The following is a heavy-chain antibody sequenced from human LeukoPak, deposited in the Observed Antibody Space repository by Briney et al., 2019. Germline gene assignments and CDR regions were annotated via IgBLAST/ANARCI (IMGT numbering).Heavy chain of an antibody. CDR3: ARGPESGSYFAWFGP. V-gene: IGHV4-34*01. CDR1: GGSFSGYF. CDR2: INQSGST. Sequence: PSETLSLTCAVYGGSFSGYFWNWIRQPPGKGLEWIGEINQSGSTHHNPSLKSRVTISIDTSKNQISLKLSSVTAADTAVYYCARGPESGSYFAWFGPWGQGTLVTVSS. J-gene: IGHJ5*02. D-gene: IGHD3-10*01.